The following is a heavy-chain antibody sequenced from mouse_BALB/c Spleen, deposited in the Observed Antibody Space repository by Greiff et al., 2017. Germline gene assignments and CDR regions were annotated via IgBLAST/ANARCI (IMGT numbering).Heavy chain of an antibody. J-gene: IGHJ2*01. CDR3: TRREKGYGSSYDYFDY. CDR2: ISSGGSYT. CDR1: GFTFSSYG. V-gene: IGHV5-6*01. Sequence: EVHLVESGGDLVKPGGSLKLSCAASGFTFSSYGMSWVRQTPDKRLEWVATISSGGSYTYYPDSVKGRFTISRDNAKNTLYLQMSSLKSEDTTMYYCTRREKGYGSSYDYFDYWGQGTTLTVSS. D-gene: IGHD1-1*01.